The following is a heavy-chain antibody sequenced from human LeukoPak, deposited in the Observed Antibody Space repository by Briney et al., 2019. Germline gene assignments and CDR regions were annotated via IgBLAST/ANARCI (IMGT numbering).Heavy chain of an antibody. D-gene: IGHD3-3*01. V-gene: IGHV4-34*01. CDR3: ARAPFGVVHLFDY. CDR1: GGSFSGYY. J-gene: IGHJ4*02. CDR2: INHSGST. Sequence: KPSETLSLTCAVYGGSFSGYYWSWIRQPPGKGLEWIGEINHSGSTNYNPSLKSRVTISVDTSKNQFSLKLSSVTAAGTAVYYCARAPFGVVHLFDYWGQGTLVTVSS.